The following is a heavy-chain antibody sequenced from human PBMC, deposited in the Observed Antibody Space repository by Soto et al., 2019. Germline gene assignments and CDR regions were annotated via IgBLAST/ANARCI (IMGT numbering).Heavy chain of an antibody. D-gene: IGHD1-1*01. Sequence: QLLESGGCFVQPGGSLRLSCVASGFTFSNIAMAWVRQAPREGLEWVSAISGSGDDTFYADSMKGRFTISRDNSKDTLYLQITSLRAEDTAVYYCANPIPKTGTKFGFWGQGTLVTVSS. CDR1: GFTFSNIA. J-gene: IGHJ4*02. CDR2: ISGSGDDT. CDR3: ANPIPKTGTKFGF. V-gene: IGHV3-23*01.